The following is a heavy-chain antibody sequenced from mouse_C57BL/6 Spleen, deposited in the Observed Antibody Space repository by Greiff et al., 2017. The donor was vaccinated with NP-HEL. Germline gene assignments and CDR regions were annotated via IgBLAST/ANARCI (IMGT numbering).Heavy chain of an antibody. V-gene: IGHV2-6-1*01. D-gene: IGHD2-1*01. CDR2: IWSDGST. Sequence: VKLMESGPGLVAPSQSLSITCTVSGFSLTSYGVHWVRQPPGKGLEWLVVIWSDGSTTYNSALKSRLSISKDNSKSQVFLKMNSLQTDDTAMYYCARHEGNYFYAMDYWGQGTSVTVSS. CDR1: GFSLTSYG. CDR3: ARHEGNYFYAMDY. J-gene: IGHJ4*01.